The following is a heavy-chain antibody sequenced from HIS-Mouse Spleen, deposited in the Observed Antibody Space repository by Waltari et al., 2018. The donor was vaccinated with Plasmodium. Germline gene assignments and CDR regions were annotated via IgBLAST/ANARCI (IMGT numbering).Heavy chain of an antibody. Sequence: QVQLVQSGAEVKKPGASVQVSCKASGYTFTGYYMHWVRQAPGHVLEWTGWINPNSGGTNYAQKFQGRVTMTRDTSISTAYMELSRLRSDDTAVYYCARVLGYKAAAGTFVEYFQHWGQGTLVTVSS. J-gene: IGHJ1*01. D-gene: IGHD6-13*01. CDR2: INPNSGGT. CDR1: GYTFTGYY. CDR3: ARVLGYKAAAGTFVEYFQH. V-gene: IGHV1-2*02.